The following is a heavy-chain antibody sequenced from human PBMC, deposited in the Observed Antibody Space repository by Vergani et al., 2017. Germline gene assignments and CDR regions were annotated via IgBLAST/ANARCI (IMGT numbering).Heavy chain of an antibody. CDR3: AKDREGLKLHGIIDY. J-gene: IGHJ4*02. CDR2: ISYDGSNK. D-gene: IGHD1-26*01. V-gene: IGHV3-30*18. Sequence: QVQLVESGGGVVQPGRSLRLSCAASGFTFSSYGMHWVRQAPGKGLEWVAVISYDGSNKDYADSVKGRVTFPRDNSKNTLYLQINSLRAEETALSYCAKDREGLKLHGIIDYWGQGTLVTVSS. CDR1: GFTFSSYG.